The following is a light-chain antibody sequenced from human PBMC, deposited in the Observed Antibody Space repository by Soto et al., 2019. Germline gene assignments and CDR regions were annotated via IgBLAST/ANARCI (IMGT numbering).Light chain of an antibody. CDR3: QQYSNWPLT. J-gene: IGKJ5*01. CDR2: DAS. V-gene: IGKV1-5*01. CDR1: QSISSW. Sequence: DIQMTQSPSTLSASVGDRVTITCRASQSISSWLAWYQQKPGKAPKLLIFDASSLESGTPSRFSGSGSGTEFTLTISSLQSEDLAVYYCQQYSNWPLTVGQGTRLEIK.